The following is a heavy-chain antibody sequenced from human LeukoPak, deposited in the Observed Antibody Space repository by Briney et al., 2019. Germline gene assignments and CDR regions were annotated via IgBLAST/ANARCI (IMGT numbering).Heavy chain of an antibody. V-gene: IGHV4-59*01. CDR1: GGSIRRYS. D-gene: IGHD4-23*01. J-gene: IGHJ4*02. CDR2: IYYPGTT. CDR3: ARGTDYGVNSYFDS. Sequence: PSETLSLTCTVSGGSIRRYSWSWVRQPPGKGLEWIAYIYYPGTTSYNPSLRSRVTLSLDSSKSHFSLRLSSVTAADTAVYYCARGTDYGVNSYFDSWGQGTLVTVSS.